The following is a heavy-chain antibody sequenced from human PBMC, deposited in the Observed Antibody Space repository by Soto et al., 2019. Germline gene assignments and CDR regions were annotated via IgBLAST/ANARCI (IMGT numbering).Heavy chain of an antibody. CDR1: GFTFSTYG. V-gene: IGHV3-23*01. J-gene: IGHJ6*03. Sequence: DVQLLESGGGLEQRGGSLRLSCAASGFTFSTYGMTWVRQAPGKGLEWVSYGGSGGSTYYADSVKGRFTISRDNSTNTLYFLLISLRAEDTAVYYCVKFRGRAYHYYYVDVWGNGTTVTVAS. CDR3: VKFRGRAYHYYYVDV. CDR2: GGSGGST. D-gene: IGHD3-16*01.